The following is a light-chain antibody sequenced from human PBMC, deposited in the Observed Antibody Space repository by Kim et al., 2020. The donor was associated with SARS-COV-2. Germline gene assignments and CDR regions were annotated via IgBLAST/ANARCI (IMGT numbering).Light chain of an antibody. CDR2: KTS. V-gene: IGKV1-5*03. CDR1: QSISTW. Sequence: ASIGDSVTIPCRASQSISTWLAWYQQKPGRAPKLLIHKTSSLEPGVSSRFSGSGSGTEFTLTISSLQPDDFATYYCQRYNTSPWTFGPGTKVDIK. CDR3: QRYNTSPWT. J-gene: IGKJ1*01.